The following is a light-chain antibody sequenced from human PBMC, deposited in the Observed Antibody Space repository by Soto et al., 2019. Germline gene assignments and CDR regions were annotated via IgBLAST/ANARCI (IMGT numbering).Light chain of an antibody. CDR2: GAS. J-gene: IGKJ4*01. Sequence: EIVMTQSPATLSVSVGERATLSCRASQTVSSKLAWYQKKPGQVPRLLIYGASTRATGIPARFSGSGSGTEFTLTISSLQSEDFAVYYCRQYNDWPPQLTFGGGTKVEIK. V-gene: IGKV3-15*01. CDR3: RQYNDWPPQLT. CDR1: QTVSSK.